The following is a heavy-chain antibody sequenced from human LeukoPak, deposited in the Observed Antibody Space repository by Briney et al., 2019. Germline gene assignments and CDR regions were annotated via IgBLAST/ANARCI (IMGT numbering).Heavy chain of an antibody. Sequence: GGSLRLSCAASGFTFSSYSMNWVRQAPGEGREWVSYISSSSSTIYYADSVKGRFTISRDNAKNSLYLQMNSLRAEDTAVYYCARAATGITIFGVVTRFDYWGQGTLVTVSS. J-gene: IGHJ4*02. CDR3: ARAATGITIFGVVTRFDY. V-gene: IGHV3-48*01. CDR1: GFTFSSYS. D-gene: IGHD3-3*01. CDR2: ISSSSSTI.